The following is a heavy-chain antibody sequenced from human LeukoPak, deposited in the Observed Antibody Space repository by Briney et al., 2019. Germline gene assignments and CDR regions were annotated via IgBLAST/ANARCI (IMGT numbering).Heavy chain of an antibody. CDR3: ARPNGIQLWSWYFDY. CDR1: GYSFKTYW. Sequence: GESLKISCKASGYSFKTYWIGWVRQMPGKGLEWMGLIHPGDSDTRYSPSFQGQVTISADKSISTAYLQWCSLKASDTAVYYCARPNGIQLWSWYFDYWGQGTLVTVSS. CDR2: IHPGDSDT. D-gene: IGHD5-18*01. V-gene: IGHV5-51*01. J-gene: IGHJ4*02.